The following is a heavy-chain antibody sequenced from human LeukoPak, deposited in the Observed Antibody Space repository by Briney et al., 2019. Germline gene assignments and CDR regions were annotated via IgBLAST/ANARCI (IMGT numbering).Heavy chain of an antibody. V-gene: IGHV3-53*01. Sequence: PGGSLRLSCTASGFTVSTNNMSWGRQAPGEGLEWVSIIYSGGSTYYAESVKGRFTISRDNSKNTLYLQMNTLRAEDTAVYYCARSSYCTKDSCYVGNWFDPWGQGTLVTVSS. J-gene: IGHJ5*02. CDR3: ARSSYCTKDSCYVGNWFDP. CDR2: IYSGGST. CDR1: GFTVSTNN. D-gene: IGHD2-2*01.